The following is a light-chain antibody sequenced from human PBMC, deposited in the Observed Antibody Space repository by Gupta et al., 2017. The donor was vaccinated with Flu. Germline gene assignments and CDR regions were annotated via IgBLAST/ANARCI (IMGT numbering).Light chain of an antibody. CDR2: STS. CDR1: SGSVSTDHY. Sequence: QAVVTQEPSFSVSPGGTLTLTCGLSSGSVSTDHYPSWYQQNPGQAPLTLVYSTSTRSSGVPDRFSGSILGHKAALTITGAQADYDCLYYGVLYMGNGVWIFGGGTKVTVL. J-gene: IGLJ2*01. V-gene: IGLV8-61*01. CDR3: VLYMGNGVWI.